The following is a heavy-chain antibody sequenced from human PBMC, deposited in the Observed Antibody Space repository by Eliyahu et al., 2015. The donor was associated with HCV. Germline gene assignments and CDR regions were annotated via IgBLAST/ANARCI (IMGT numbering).Heavy chain of an antibody. D-gene: IGHD3-10*01. CDR2: ITYNSDIV. CDR1: GFTFGDHA. CDR3: VKDQDAFVWARELT. Sequence: EVQLVESGGGLVPRGKSLXLSCAASGFTFGDHAMHWVRQAPGKGLEWVSSITYNSDIVTYADSVKGRFTISRDNAKRSLYLEMNSLRPEDTASYYCVKDQDAFVWARELTWGQGTLVTVSS. J-gene: IGHJ4*02. V-gene: IGHV3-9*01.